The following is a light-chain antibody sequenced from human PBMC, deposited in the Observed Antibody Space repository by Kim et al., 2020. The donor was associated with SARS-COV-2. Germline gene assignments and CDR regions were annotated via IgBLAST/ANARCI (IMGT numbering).Light chain of an antibody. CDR1: QSVSSY. CDR3: QQYRSYPLT. CDR2: DAS. Sequence: EIVLTQSPATLSLSPGERVTLSCRASQSVSSYLAWYQQKPGQAPRLLIFDASNRATGIPSRFSGSGSGTDFTLTISSLEPEDFAVYYCQQYRSYPLTFGRGTKVDIK. V-gene: IGKV3-11*01. J-gene: IGKJ4*02.